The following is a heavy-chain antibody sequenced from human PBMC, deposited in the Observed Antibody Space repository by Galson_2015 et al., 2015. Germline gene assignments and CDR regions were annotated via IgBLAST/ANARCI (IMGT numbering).Heavy chain of an antibody. CDR1: GFTFSSYS. Sequence: SLRLSCAASGFTFSSYSMNWVRQAPGKGLEWVSYISSSSSTIYYADSVKGRFTISRDNAKNSLYLQMNSLRDEDTAVYYCARDDYYDSSGYRIDLDYWGQGTLVTVSS. V-gene: IGHV3-48*02. CDR2: ISSSSSTI. J-gene: IGHJ4*02. CDR3: ARDDYYDSSGYRIDLDY. D-gene: IGHD3-22*01.